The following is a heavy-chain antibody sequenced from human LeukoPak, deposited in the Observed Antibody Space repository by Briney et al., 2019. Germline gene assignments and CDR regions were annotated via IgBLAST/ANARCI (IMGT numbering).Heavy chain of an antibody. CDR1: GYTFTGYY. CDR2: INPNSGGT. V-gene: IGHV1-2*02. J-gene: IGHJ4*02. Sequence: ASVKVSCKASGYTFTGYYMHWVRQAPGQGLEWMGWINPNSGGTNYAQKFQGRVTMTRDTSISTAYMELSRLRSDDTAVYYCARDLGEYYYDSSGYYGVDYWGRGTLVTVSS. D-gene: IGHD3-22*01. CDR3: ARDLGEYYYDSSGYYGVDY.